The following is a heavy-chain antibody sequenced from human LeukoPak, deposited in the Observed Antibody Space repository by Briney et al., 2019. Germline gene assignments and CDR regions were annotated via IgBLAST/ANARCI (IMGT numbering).Heavy chain of an antibody. CDR3: ARGLFVVTAMDFDY. CDR2: IWYDGSNK. D-gene: IGHD5-18*01. Sequence: GRSLRLSCAASGFTFSSYGMHWVRQAPGKGLEWVAVIWYDGSNKYYADSVKGRFTISRDNSKNTLYLQMNSLRAEDTAVYYCARGLFVVTAMDFDYWGQGTLVTVSS. J-gene: IGHJ4*02. CDR1: GFTFSSYG. V-gene: IGHV3-33*01.